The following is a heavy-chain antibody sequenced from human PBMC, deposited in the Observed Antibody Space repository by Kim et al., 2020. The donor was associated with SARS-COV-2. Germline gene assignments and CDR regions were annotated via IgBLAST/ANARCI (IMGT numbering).Heavy chain of an antibody. Sequence: GGSLRLSCAASGFTFSSYGMHWVRQAPGKGLVWVAVIWYDGSNKYYADSVKGRFTISRDNSKNTLYLQMNSLRAEDTAVYYCARDLIAAGGMDVWGQGTTVTVSS. CDR3: ARDLIAAGGMDV. D-gene: IGHD6-13*01. J-gene: IGHJ6*02. V-gene: IGHV3-33*01. CDR1: GFTFSSYG. CDR2: IWYDGSNK.